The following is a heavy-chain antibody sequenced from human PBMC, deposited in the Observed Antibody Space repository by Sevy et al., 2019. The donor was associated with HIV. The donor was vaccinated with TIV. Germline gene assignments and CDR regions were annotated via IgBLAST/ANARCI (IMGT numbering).Heavy chain of an antibody. V-gene: IGHV3-48*03. Sequence: GGSLRLSCAASGFTFNSYDMNWVRRAPGKGLEWISYISGSGNTIYYADSVKRRFTISRDNAKKSLSLQMNSLRAEDTAVYYCSRDRRLSGIYRSDYWGQGTLVTVSS. CDR1: GFTFNSYD. D-gene: IGHD1-26*01. J-gene: IGHJ4*02. CDR3: SRDRRLSGIYRSDY. CDR2: ISGSGNTI.